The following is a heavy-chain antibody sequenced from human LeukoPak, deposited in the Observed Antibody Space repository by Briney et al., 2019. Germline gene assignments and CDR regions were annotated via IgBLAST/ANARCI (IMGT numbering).Heavy chain of an antibody. CDR2: ISGSGGST. J-gene: IGHJ4*02. D-gene: IGHD1-20*01. CDR1: GFTFSSYA. V-gene: IGHV3-23*01. Sequence: VGSLRLSCAASGFTFSSYAMSWVRQAPGKGLDWVSAISGSGGSTYYADSVKGRFTISRDNSKNTLYLQMNSLRAEDTAVYYCEYSAYNWSQYYYEYWGQGTLVTVSS. CDR3: EYSAYNWSQYYYEY.